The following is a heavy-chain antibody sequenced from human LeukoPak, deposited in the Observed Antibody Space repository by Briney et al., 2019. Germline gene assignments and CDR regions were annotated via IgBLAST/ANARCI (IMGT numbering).Heavy chain of an antibody. Sequence: GGSLRLSCAASGFTFDSYAMRWVRQAPGKGLEWVSSISGSGGSTYYVDFVKGRFTISRDNSKNTLYLQTNSLRAEGTAVYYCAKGRASGTLYYYGMDVWGKGTTVTVSA. V-gene: IGHV3-23*01. CDR1: GFTFDSYA. J-gene: IGHJ6*04. CDR3: AKGRASGTLYYYGMDV. CDR2: ISGSGGST. D-gene: IGHD1-1*01.